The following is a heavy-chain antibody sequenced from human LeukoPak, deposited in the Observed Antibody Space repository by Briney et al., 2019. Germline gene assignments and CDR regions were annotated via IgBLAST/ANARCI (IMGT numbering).Heavy chain of an antibody. CDR1: GGSFSGYY. CDR3: ARGKAGATYYYYYYMDV. J-gene: IGHJ6*03. Sequence: PSETLSRNCAVYGGSFSGYYWSWIRQPPGNGLEWIGEINHSGSTNYNPSLKSRVTISVDTSKNQFSLKLSSVTAADTAVYYCARGKAGATYYYYYYMDVWGKGTTVTVSS. V-gene: IGHV4-34*01. CDR2: INHSGST. D-gene: IGHD1-26*01.